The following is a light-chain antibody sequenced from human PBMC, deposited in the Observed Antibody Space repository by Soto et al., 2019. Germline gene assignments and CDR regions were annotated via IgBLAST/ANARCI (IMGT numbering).Light chain of an antibody. CDR1: QSVRSH. V-gene: IGKV3-11*01. Sequence: VLTQSPATLSLSPGETATLSCRASQSVRSHLAWYQQRPGQPPRLLIYDASYRATGVPLRFSGSGSGTEFTLTIGSLESGDSAIYYCQQRSDWPPITFGQGTRLEI. J-gene: IGKJ5*01. CDR3: QQRSDWPPIT. CDR2: DAS.